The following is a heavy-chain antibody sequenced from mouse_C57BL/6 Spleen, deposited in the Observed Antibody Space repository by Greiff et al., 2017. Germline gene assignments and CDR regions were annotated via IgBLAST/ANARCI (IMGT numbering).Heavy chain of an antibody. D-gene: IGHD1-1*01. V-gene: IGHV5-17*01. Sequence: DVKLVESGGGLVKPGGSLKLSCAASGFTFSDYGMHWVRQAPEKGLEWVAYISSGSSTIYYADTVKGRFPISRDNAKNTLFLQMTSLRSEDTAMYYCARRPDYGIYWYFDVWGTGTTVTVSS. CDR3: ARRPDYGIYWYFDV. CDR1: GFTFSDYG. J-gene: IGHJ1*03. CDR2: ISSGSSTI.